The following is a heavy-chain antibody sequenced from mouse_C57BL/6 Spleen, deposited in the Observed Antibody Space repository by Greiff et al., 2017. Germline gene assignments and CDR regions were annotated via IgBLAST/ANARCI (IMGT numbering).Heavy chain of an antibody. Sequence: QVQLQQPGAELVRPGSSVKLSCKASGYTFTSYWMHWVKQRPIQGLEWIGNIDPSDSETHYNQKFKDKATLTVDKSSSTAYMQRSSLTSEDSAVYYCARGLITTVVATNWGQGTTLTVSS. J-gene: IGHJ2*01. V-gene: IGHV1-52*01. CDR2: IDPSDSET. CDR1: GYTFTSYW. CDR3: ARGLITTVVATN. D-gene: IGHD1-1*01.